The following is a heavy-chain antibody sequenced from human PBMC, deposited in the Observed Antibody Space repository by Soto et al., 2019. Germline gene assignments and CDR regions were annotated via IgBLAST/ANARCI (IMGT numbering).Heavy chain of an antibody. CDR3: AKDRSSTSCYAFDY. CDR1: GFTFRNNA. CDR2: ISGSGGTT. V-gene: IGHV3-23*01. D-gene: IGHD2-2*01. Sequence: EVQLLESGGGLVQPGGSLRLSWAASGFTFRNNAMSWARRAPGKGLEWVSAISGSGGTTHYADSVKGRFTISRDNSKNTLYLQMNSLRVEDTAVYYCAKDRSSTSCYAFDYWGQGSLVTVSS. J-gene: IGHJ4*02.